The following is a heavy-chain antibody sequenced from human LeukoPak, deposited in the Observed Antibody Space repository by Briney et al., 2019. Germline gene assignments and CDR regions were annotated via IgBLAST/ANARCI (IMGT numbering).Heavy chain of an antibody. CDR1: GYTFTSYG. CDR2: ISAYNGNT. J-gene: IGHJ4*02. D-gene: IGHD5-24*01. V-gene: IGHV1-18*01. CDR3: ARGLISGRGGYNQGAFDY. Sequence: GASVKVSCKASGYTFTSYGISWVRQAPGQGLEWMGWISAYNGNTNYAQKLQGRVTMTTDTSTSTAYMELRSLRSDDTAVYYCARGLISGRGGYNQGAFDYWGQGTLVTVSS.